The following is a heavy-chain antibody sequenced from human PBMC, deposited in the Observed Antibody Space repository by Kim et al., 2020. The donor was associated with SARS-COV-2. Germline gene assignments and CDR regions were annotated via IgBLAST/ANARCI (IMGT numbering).Heavy chain of an antibody. D-gene: IGHD2-15*01. J-gene: IGHJ5*02. CDR3: ATGGYGGNPGWFDP. Sequence: NPSLKSRVTISVDTSKNQFSLKLSSVTAADTAVYYCATGGYGGNPGWFDPWGQGTLVTVSS. V-gene: IGHV4-30-2*04.